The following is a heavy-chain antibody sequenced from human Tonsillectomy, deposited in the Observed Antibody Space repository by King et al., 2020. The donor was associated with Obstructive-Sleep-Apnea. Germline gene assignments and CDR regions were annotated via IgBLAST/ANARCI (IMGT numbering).Heavy chain of an antibody. J-gene: IGHJ6*02. Sequence: VQLVESGPEVKKPGSSVKVSCTASGGTFRRYSISWVRQAPGQGLEWMGGIIPFLGAANYAQKFQGRVTITADEPKSTAYLELSSLRSEDTAVYYCASHEGGKYGSSAGYYYYGMDVGGQGTTVTVSS. CDR3: ASHEGGKYGSSAGYYYYGMDV. CDR1: GGTFRRYS. CDR2: IIPFLGAA. V-gene: IGHV1-69*01. D-gene: IGHD6-19*01.